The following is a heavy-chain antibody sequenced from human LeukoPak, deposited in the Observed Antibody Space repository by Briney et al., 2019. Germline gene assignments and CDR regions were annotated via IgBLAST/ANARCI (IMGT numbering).Heavy chain of an antibody. J-gene: IGHJ5*02. Sequence: ASVKVSRKASGYTFTSYDINWVRQATGQGLEWMGWMNPNSGNTGYAQKFQGRVTMTRNTSISTAYMELSSLRSEDTAVYYCARDYFVATTWFDPWGQGTLVTVSS. D-gene: IGHD5-12*01. V-gene: IGHV1-8*01. CDR2: MNPNSGNT. CDR1: GYTFTSYD. CDR3: ARDYFVATTWFDP.